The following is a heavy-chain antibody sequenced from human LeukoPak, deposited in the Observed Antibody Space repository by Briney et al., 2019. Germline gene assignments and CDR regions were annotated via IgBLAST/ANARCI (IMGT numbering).Heavy chain of an antibody. J-gene: IGHJ4*02. CDR2: IKNDGSDA. CDR1: GFTLSSSW. Sequence: GGSLRLSCEASGFTLSSSWMHWVRQAPGKGLVWVSRIKNDGSDASYADSVKGRFTLSRDNAKNTLYLQMNSLRAEDTAIYYCARPIVTTINSLDDWGQGTLVTVSS. D-gene: IGHD5-12*01. V-gene: IGHV3-74*01. CDR3: ARPIVTTINSLDD.